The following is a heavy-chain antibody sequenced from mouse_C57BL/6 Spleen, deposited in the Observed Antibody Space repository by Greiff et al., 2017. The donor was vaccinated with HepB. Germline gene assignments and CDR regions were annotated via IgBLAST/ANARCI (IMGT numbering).Heavy chain of an antibody. CDR1: GYTFTGYW. V-gene: IGHV1-9*01. CDR2: IVPGSGST. J-gene: IGHJ3*01. Sequence: QVQLQQSGAELMKPGASVKLSCKATGYTFTGYWIEWVKQRPGHGLEWIGEIVPGSGSTNYNEKFKGKATFTADTSSNTAFMQLSSLTTEDSAIYYCARSIWADSSGPAWFAYWGQGTLVTVSS. D-gene: IGHD3-2*02. CDR3: ARSIWADSSGPAWFAY.